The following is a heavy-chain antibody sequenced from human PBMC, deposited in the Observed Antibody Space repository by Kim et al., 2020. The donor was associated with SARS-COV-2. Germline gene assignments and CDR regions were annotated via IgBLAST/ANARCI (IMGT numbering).Heavy chain of an antibody. V-gene: IGHV1-46*01. D-gene: IGHD3-10*01. CDR3: ARASYGSGSYDY. Sequence: YEPKFQGRVTMTREQSTSTVYMGLSSLRSEDTAVYYCARASYGSGSYDYWGQGTLVTVSS. J-gene: IGHJ4*02.